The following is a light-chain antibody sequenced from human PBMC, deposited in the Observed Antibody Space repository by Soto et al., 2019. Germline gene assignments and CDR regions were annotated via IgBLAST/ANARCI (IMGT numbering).Light chain of an antibody. V-gene: IGKV3D-20*02. CDR2: GAS. CDR1: QSVSSNY. CDR3: QQRSNWPPLT. J-gene: IGKJ4*01. Sequence: EIVLTQSPGTLSLSPGERATLSCRASQSVSSNYLGWYQQKPGQASRLLIYGASSRATGIPDRFSGSGSGTDFTLTISSLEPEDFAVYYCQQRSNWPPLTFGGGTKVEIK.